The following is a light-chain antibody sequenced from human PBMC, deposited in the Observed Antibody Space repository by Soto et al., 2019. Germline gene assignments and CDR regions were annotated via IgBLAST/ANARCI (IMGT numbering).Light chain of an antibody. V-gene: IGLV2-14*01. Sequence: QSVLTQPASVSGSPGQSITISCSGTSSDVGAYNFVSWYQQHPDKAPKLMISGVSNRPSGVSDRFSGSKSGNTASLTISGLQAEDEADYYCASLTTTDFVFGTG. CDR3: ASLTTTDFV. CDR2: GVS. CDR1: SSDVGAYNF. J-gene: IGLJ1*01.